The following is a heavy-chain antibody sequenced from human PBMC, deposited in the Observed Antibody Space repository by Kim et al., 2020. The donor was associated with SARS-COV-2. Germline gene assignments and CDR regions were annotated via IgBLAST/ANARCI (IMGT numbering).Heavy chain of an antibody. CDR2: INPNSGGT. J-gene: IGHJ6*02. CDR3: ARGCHGWITPYYYSYYGMDV. V-gene: IGHV1-2*04. CDR1: GYTFTGYY. D-gene: IGHD6-19*01. Sequence: ASVKVSCKASGYTFTGYYMHWVRQAPGQGLEWMGWINPNSGGTNYAQKFQGWVTMTRDTSISTAYMELSRLRSDDTAVYYCARGCHGWITPYYYSYYGMDVWGQGTTVTVSS.